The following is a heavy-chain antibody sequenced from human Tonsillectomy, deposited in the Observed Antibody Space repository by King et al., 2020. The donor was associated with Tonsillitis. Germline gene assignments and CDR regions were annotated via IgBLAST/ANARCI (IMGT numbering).Heavy chain of an antibody. V-gene: IGHV3-49*05. D-gene: IGHD5-12*01. CDR3: TRVQSGYSGYDYRYYYYYGMDV. CDR2: IRSKAYGGTT. J-gene: IGHJ6*02. CDR1: GFTFGDYA. Sequence: VQLVQSGGGLVKPGRSLRLSCTASGFTFGDYAMSWFRQAPGKGLEWVGFIRSKAYGGTTEYAASVKGRFTISRDDSKSIAYLQMNSLKTEDTAVYYCTRVQSGYSGYDYRYYYYYGMDVWGQGTTVTVSS.